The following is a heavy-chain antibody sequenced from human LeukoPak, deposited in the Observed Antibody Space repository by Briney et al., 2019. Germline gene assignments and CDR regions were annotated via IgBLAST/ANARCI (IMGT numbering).Heavy chain of an antibody. V-gene: IGHV3-64*01. CDR3: AGDFPPSGY. D-gene: IGHD2/OR15-2a*01. Sequence: PGGSLRLSCAASGFTFSSYAMHWVRQAPGKGLEYVSAISSNGGSTYYANSVKSRFTISRDNSKNTLYLQMGSLRAEDMAVYYCAGDFPPSGYWGQGTLVTVSS. CDR2: ISSNGGST. J-gene: IGHJ4*02. CDR1: GFTFSSYA.